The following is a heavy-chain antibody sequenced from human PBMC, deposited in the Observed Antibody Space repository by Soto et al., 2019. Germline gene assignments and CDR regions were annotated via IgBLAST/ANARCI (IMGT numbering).Heavy chain of an antibody. CDR1: GFSLSTRGVG. CDR3: ARPQYPCSADTCHPPFSF. V-gene: IGHV2-5*02. D-gene: IGHD2-15*01. CDR2: IYWDDDK. Sequence: SGPTLVNPTQTLTLTCTFSGFSLSTRGVGVGWIRQPPGKALEWLALIYWDDDKRYSPSLKNRVSITKDTSKNQVVLTMTNMDPVDTATYYSARPQYPCSADTCHPPFSFWGQGTLVTVSS. J-gene: IGHJ4*02.